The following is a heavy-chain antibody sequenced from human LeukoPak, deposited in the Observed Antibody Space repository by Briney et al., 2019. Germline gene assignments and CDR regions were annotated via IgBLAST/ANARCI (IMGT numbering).Heavy chain of an antibody. CDR2: IYHSGST. CDR3: ARVRSVAGTYYFDY. Sequence: SSETLSLTCAVSGGSISSSNWWSWVRQPPGKGLAWIGEIYHSGSTNYNPSLKSRVTISVDKSKNQFSLKLSSVTAADTAVYYCARVRSVAGTYYFDYWGQGTLVTVSS. CDR1: GGSISSSNW. V-gene: IGHV4-4*02. D-gene: IGHD6-19*01. J-gene: IGHJ4*02.